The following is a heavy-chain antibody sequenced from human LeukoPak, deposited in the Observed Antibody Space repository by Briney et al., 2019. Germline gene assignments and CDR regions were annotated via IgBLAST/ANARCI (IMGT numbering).Heavy chain of an antibody. CDR2: IKRETDGGTT. CDR1: GITFSGSW. V-gene: IGHV3-15*01. J-gene: IGHJ2*01. Sequence: GGSLRLSCAASGITFSGSWMSWVRQAPGKGLEWVGRIKRETDGGTTDYPAPVEGRWAISRDDSENTLFLQMNNLKPEDTAVYYCATGGHYFGLWGRGTLVTVSS. CDR3: ATGGHYFGL.